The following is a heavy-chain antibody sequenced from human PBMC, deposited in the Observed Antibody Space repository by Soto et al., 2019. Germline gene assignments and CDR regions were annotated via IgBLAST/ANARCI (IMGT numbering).Heavy chain of an antibody. Sequence: SETLSLTCTVSGGSISSSSYYWGWIRQPPGKGLEWIGSIYYSGSTYYNPSLKSRVTISVDTSKNQFSLMLSSVTAADTAVYYCARAPPDIVVVPAASHDAFDIWGQGTMVTVSS. CDR1: GGSISSSSYY. V-gene: IGHV4-39*01. J-gene: IGHJ3*02. CDR3: ARAPPDIVVVPAASHDAFDI. D-gene: IGHD2-2*01. CDR2: IYYSGST.